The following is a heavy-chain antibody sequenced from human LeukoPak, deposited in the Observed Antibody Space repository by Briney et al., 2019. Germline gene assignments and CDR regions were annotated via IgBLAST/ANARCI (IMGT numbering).Heavy chain of an antibody. V-gene: IGHV4-34*01. D-gene: IGHD3-3*01. J-gene: IGHJ4*02. CDR2: INHSGST. Sequence: SETLSLTCAVYGGSFSGYYWSWIRQPPRKGLEWIGEINHSGSTNYNPSLKSRVTISVDTSKNQFSLKLSSVTAADTAVYYCARGQNLYDFWSGYIYWGQGTLVTVSS. CDR1: GGSFSGYY. CDR3: ARGQNLYDFWSGYIY.